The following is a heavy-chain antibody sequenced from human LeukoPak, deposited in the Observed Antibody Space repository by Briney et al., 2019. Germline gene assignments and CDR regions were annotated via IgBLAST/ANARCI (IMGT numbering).Heavy chain of an antibody. V-gene: IGHV1-69*13. J-gene: IGHJ4*02. CDR2: IIPIFGTA. CDR1: GGTFSSYA. CDR3: ARIPDSSGYYYGSSVYFDY. D-gene: IGHD3-22*01. Sequence: ASVKVSCKASGGTFSSYAISWVRQAPGQGLEWMGGIIPIFGTANYAQKFQGRVTITADESTSTAYMELSSLRSEDTAVYYCARIPDSSGYYYGSSVYFDYWGQGTLVTVSS.